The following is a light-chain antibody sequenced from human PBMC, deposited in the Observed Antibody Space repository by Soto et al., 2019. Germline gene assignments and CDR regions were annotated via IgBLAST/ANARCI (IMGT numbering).Light chain of an antibody. Sequence: EIVFTQSPATPSLSPGERAPLSGRASQSVRSYLAWYQQTPGQAPRVLIYDASNRATGSPARFSGSGSGTDFTLTISSLEPEDFAVYYCQQRSNRPPFGPGTKVDIK. CDR3: QQRSNRPP. CDR1: QSVRSY. CDR2: DAS. J-gene: IGKJ3*01. V-gene: IGKV3-11*01.